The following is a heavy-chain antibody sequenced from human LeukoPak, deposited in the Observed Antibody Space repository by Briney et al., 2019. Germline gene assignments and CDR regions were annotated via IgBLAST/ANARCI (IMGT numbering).Heavy chain of an antibody. CDR1: GYTFTIHY. D-gene: IGHD6-25*01. CDR3: ARGGAAAESRFDF. CDR2: ISPPGGGT. J-gene: IGHJ4*02. Sequence: ASVKVSCKASGYTFTIHYIHWVRQAPGQGLEWMGIISPPGGGTSYAQQFQGRVAMTTDTPTNTVYMRLASLTSEDTAIYFCARGGAAAESRFDFWGQGTLVTVSS. V-gene: IGHV1-46*01.